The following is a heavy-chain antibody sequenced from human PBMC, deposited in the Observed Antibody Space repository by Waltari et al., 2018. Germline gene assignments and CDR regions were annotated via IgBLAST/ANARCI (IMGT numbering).Heavy chain of an antibody. D-gene: IGHD3-9*01. CDR3: AKVKDPYYDILTGYYKGPYFDY. V-gene: IGHV3-23*01. CDR1: GFTFSSYA. Sequence: EVQLLESGGGLVQPGGSLRLSCAASGFTFSSYAMSWVRQAPGKGLEWVSAISGSGGSTYDADSVKGRFTISRDNSKNTLYLQMNSLRAEDTAVYYCAKVKDPYYDILTGYYKGPYFDYWGQGTLVTVSS. J-gene: IGHJ4*02. CDR2: ISGSGGST.